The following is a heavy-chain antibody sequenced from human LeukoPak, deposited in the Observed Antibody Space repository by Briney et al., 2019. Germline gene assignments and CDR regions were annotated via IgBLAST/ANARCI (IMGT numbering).Heavy chain of an antibody. CDR1: GFTFSSYA. CDR2: ISYDGSNK. Sequence: GSLRLSCAASGFTFSSYAIHWVRQAPGKGLEWVAVISYDGSNKYYADSVKGRFTISRDNSKNTLYLQMNSLRAEDTAVYYCARAGGFTILRGAVNNWFDLWGQGTLVTVSS. J-gene: IGHJ5*02. D-gene: IGHD3-10*01. V-gene: IGHV3-30-3*01. CDR3: ARAGGFTILRGAVNNWFDL.